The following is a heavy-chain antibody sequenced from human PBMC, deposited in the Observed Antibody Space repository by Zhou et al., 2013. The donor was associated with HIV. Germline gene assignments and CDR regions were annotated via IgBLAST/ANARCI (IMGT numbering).Heavy chain of an antibody. D-gene: IGHD3-22*01. Sequence: QVRLLQSGAEVRRPGSSVKVPCLTSGYTFNRFPINWLRQVPGQGLKWMAVVIPLIGTTHYAPKFEGRLTVSTAASATTAYMELRNLTADDTALYFCAREAYDDTSHQFLVDYFYAMDVWGQGTVVLVSS. J-gene: IGHJ6*02. CDR2: VIPLIGTT. CDR1: GYTFNRFP. V-gene: IGHV1-69*05. CDR3: AREAYDDTSHQFLVDYFYAMDV.